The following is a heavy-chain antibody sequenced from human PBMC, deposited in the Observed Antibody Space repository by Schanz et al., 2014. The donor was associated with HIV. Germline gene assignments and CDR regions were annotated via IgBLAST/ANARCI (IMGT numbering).Heavy chain of an antibody. J-gene: IGHJ5*02. Sequence: VQLLESGGGLVQPGGSLRLSCVVSGFTFSNSAMSWVRQAPGKGLEWVAVIWYDGTNIDYADSVKGRFTVSRDNSKNMLYLQMNSLRAEDTAVYYCAREYYSRNWNWFDPWGQGTLVTVSS. CDR3: AREYYSRNWNWFDP. CDR2: IWYDGTNI. D-gene: IGHD6-13*01. V-gene: IGHV3-33*08. CDR1: GFTFSNSA.